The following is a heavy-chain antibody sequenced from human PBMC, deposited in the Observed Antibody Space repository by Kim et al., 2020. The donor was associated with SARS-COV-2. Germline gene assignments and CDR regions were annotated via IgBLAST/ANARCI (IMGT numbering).Heavy chain of an antibody. CDR3: ARDGDYYGSGSWSRDDAFDI. Sequence: GGSLRLSCAASGFTFSSYAMHWVRQAPGKGLEYVSAISSNGGSTYYANSVKGRFTISRDNSKNTLYLQMGSLRAEDMAVYYCARDGDYYGSGSWSRDDAFDIWGQGTMVTVSS. CDR2: ISSNGGST. CDR1: GFTFSSYA. V-gene: IGHV3-64*01. J-gene: IGHJ3*02. D-gene: IGHD3-10*01.